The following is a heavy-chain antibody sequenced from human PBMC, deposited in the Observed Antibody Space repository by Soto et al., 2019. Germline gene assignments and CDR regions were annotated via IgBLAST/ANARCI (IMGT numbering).Heavy chain of an antibody. V-gene: IGHV1-46*01. CDR3: ARATSSGYGPSYYFDY. CDR2: INPSGGST. D-gene: IGHD5-12*01. CDR1: GYTFTSYY. Sequence: ASVKVSCKASGYTFTSYYMHWVRQAPGQGLEWMGIINPSGGSTSYAQKFQGRVTMTRDTSTSTVYMELSSLRSEDTAVYYCARATSSGYGPSYYFDYWGQGTLVTVSS. J-gene: IGHJ4*02.